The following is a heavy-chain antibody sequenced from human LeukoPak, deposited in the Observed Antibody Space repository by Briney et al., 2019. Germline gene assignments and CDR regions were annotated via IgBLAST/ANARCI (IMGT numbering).Heavy chain of an antibody. Sequence: SETLSLTCTVSGGSISSYYWGWIRQPPGKGLEWIGYIYNSGSTNYNPSLRSRVTVSVDTSKNQFSLKLSSVTAADTAVYYCARHYCGGDCYSRWYFDLWGRGTLVTVSS. V-gene: IGHV4-59*12. J-gene: IGHJ2*01. CDR2: IYNSGST. CDR1: GGSISSYY. D-gene: IGHD2-21*02. CDR3: ARHYCGGDCYSRWYFDL.